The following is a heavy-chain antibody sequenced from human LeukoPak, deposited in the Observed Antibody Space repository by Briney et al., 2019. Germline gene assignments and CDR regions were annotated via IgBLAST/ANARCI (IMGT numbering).Heavy chain of an antibody. CDR1: GYSISSGYY. J-gene: IGHJ5*02. CDR3: ARDANIVATILFINWFDP. V-gene: IGHV4-38-2*02. Sequence: SETLSLTCTVSGYSISSGYYWGWIRPPPGKGLEWIGSIYHSGGTYYNPSLKGRVTISVDTSKNQFSLKLSSVTAADTAVYYCARDANIVATILFINWFDPWGQGTLVTVSS. CDR2: IYHSGGT. D-gene: IGHD5-12*01.